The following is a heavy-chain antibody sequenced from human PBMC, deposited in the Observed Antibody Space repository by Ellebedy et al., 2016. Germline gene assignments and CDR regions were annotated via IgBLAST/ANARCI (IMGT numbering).Heavy chain of an antibody. V-gene: IGHV5-51*01. CDR1: GYSFTSYW. J-gene: IGHJ4*02. Sequence: GGSLRLSXKGSGYSFTSYWIGWVRQMPGKGLEWMGIIYPGDSDTRYSPSFQGQVTISADKSISTAYLQWSSLEASDTAIYYCARLTIFGVVIFEYWGQGTLVTVSS. D-gene: IGHD3-3*01. CDR3: ARLTIFGVVIFEY. CDR2: IYPGDSDT.